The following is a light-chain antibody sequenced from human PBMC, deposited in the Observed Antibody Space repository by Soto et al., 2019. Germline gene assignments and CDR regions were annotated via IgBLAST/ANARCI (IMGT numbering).Light chain of an antibody. CDR3: ASWDDSLNGYV. CDR1: RSNIGSNR. V-gene: IGLV1-44*01. Sequence: QSVLTQPPSASGTPGQRVTISCSGSRSNIGSNRVNWYQQLPGTAPKLLIYSNNQRLSGVSDRFSGSKSGTTASLAISGLQSEDEADYYCASWDDSLNGYVFGTGTKLTVL. J-gene: IGLJ1*01. CDR2: SNN.